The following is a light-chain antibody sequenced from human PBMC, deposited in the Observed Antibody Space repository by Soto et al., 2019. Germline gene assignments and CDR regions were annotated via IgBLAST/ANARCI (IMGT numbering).Light chain of an antibody. V-gene: IGKV3-11*01. CDR3: QQRSTWPPLYS. CDR2: DAS. Sequence: EIVLTQSPGTLSLSPGERATLSCRASQNLSSGYLAWYQQKPGQAPRILIYDASNRATGIPARFSGSGSGTDFTLSISTLEPADFAVYYCQQRSTWPPLYSFGQGTKLEIK. CDR1: QNLSSGY. J-gene: IGKJ2*01.